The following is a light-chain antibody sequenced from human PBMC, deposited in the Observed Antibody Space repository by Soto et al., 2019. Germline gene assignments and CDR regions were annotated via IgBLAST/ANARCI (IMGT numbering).Light chain of an antibody. CDR3: SSYTSSSTDV. J-gene: IGLJ1*01. V-gene: IGLV2-14*01. Sequence: QSLLAQPASVSGSPGQSITIACTGTSSDVGGYNYASWYQQHPGKAPKLMIYEVSNRPSGVSNRFSGSKSGNTASLTISGLQAEDEADYYCSSYTSSSTDVFGTGTKVTVL. CDR1: SSDVGGYNY. CDR2: EVS.